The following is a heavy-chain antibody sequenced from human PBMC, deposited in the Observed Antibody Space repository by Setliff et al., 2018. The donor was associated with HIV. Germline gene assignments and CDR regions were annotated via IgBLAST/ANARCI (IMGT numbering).Heavy chain of an antibody. Sequence: SETLSLTCSVFGASMSGSDYYWGWIRQLPEKGLEWIGSIYYSGSAYHNPSLKSRVAMSVDMAKKQFSLKLTSLTGADTAVYYCVRVGGGSWLGIHYYYYMDVWGKGITVTSP. CDR1: GASMSGSDYY. D-gene: IGHD2-15*01. V-gene: IGHV4-39*01. J-gene: IGHJ6*03. CDR2: IYYSGSA. CDR3: VRVGGGSWLGIHYYYYMDV.